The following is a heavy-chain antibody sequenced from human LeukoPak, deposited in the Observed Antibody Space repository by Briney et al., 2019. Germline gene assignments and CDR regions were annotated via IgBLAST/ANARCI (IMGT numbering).Heavy chain of an antibody. J-gene: IGHJ6*03. CDR3: AKVDPQDGGAYYYYYYMDV. CDR2: INQDGNEK. V-gene: IGHV3-7*01. CDR1: EFTFSSYW. Sequence: QPGGSLRLSCAASEFTFSSYWMSWVRQAPGKGLELVANINQDGNEKYYVDLVKGRFTISRDNARNSLYLQMNSLRAEDTAVYYCAKVDPQDGGAYYYYYYMDVWGKGTTVTISS. D-gene: IGHD4-23*01.